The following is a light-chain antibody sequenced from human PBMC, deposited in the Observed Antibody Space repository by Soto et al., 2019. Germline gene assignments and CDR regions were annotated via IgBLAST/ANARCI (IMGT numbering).Light chain of an antibody. CDR1: QSVSNN. CDR3: QQYDRWPPST. Sequence: EIVMTQSPATLSVSPGEGATLSCRASQSVSNNLAWYQQKPGQAPRLLIYGPSTRATGVTARFSGSGSGTEFTLTISGLQSEDIAVYYCQQYDRWPPSTFGQGTKVEI. V-gene: IGKV3-15*01. CDR2: GPS. J-gene: IGKJ1*01.